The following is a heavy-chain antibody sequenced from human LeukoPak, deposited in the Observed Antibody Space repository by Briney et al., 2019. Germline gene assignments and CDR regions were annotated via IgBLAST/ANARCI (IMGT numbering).Heavy chain of an antibody. CDR1: GGSISSSSYY. CDR2: IYYSGST. V-gene: IGHV4-39*07. J-gene: IGHJ4*02. Sequence: PSETLSLTCPVSGGSISSSSYYWGWIRQPPGKGLEWIGSIYYSGSTYYNPSLKSRVTISVDTSKNQFSLKLSSVTAADTAVYYCARDPRDGYNLFDYWGQGTLVTVSS. CDR3: ARDPRDGYNLFDY. D-gene: IGHD5-24*01.